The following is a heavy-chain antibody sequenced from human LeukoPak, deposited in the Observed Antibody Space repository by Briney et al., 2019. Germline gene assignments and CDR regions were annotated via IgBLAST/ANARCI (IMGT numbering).Heavy chain of an antibody. V-gene: IGHV3-23*01. D-gene: IGHD5-12*01. CDR3: AKIRPSWSGYDWPNACDI. J-gene: IGHJ3*02. Sequence: PGGSLRLSCAATGFTFSSYAMSWVRQAPGKGLEWVSAISGSGGSTYYADSVKGRFTISRDNSKNTLYLQMNSLRAEDTAVYYCAKIRPSWSGYDWPNACDIWGQGTMVTVSS. CDR2: ISGSGGST. CDR1: GFTFSSYA.